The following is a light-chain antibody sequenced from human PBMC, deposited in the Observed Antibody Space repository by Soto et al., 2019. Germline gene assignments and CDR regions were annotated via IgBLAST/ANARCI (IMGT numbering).Light chain of an antibody. J-gene: IGLJ1*01. V-gene: IGLV2-18*01. CDR2: EVS. CDR3: SLYTSENADV. Sequence: QSALTQPPSVSGSPGQSVTISCTGTSTDFVGYNRVSWYQQPPGTAPKLMIYEVSKRPSGVPDRFSGSKSGNTASLTISGLQAADEAVYYCSLYTSENADVFGTGTKVTVL. CDR1: STDFVGYNR.